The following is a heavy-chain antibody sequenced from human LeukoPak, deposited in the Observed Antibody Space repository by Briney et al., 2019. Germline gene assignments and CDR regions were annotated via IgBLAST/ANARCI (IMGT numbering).Heavy chain of an antibody. CDR1: GYTFTSYY. V-gene: IGHV1-46*01. D-gene: IGHD1-26*01. Sequence: ASVKVSRKAAGYTFTSYYMHWVRQAPGQGLVGRGIINPSGGSTSYAQKFQGRVTMTRDTWTSTVYMELWSLRSEEDAVYYFSRDPGGSYLQDYWGQGTLVTVPS. J-gene: IGHJ4*02. CDR2: INPSGGST. CDR3: SRDPGGSYLQDY.